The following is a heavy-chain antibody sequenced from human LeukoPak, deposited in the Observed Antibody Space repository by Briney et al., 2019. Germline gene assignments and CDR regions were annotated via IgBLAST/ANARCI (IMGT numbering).Heavy chain of an antibody. J-gene: IGHJ4*02. D-gene: IGHD2-15*01. CDR2: ISGSSSYI. V-gene: IGHV3-21*01. CDR3: ARDHQGYCSGGSCTYFDY. Sequence: GGSLRLSCAASGFTFSIYSMNWVRQAPGKGLEWVSSISGSSSYIYYADSVKGRFTISRDNAKNSLYLQMNSLRAEDTAVYYCARDHQGYCSGGSCTYFDYWGQGTLLTVSS. CDR1: GFTFSIYS.